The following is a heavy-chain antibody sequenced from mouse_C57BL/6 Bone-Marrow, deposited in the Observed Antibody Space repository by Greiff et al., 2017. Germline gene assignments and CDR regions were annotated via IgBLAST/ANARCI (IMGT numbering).Heavy chain of an antibody. CDR3: AVYCYGSSYCFDY. CDR1: GYTFTSYW. Sequence: QVQLQQPGTELVKPGASVKLSCKASGYTFTSYWMHWVKQRPGQGLEWIGNINPSNGGTNYNEKFKGKATLTVDKSSSTAYMQLNSLTSEDSAVYYCAVYCYGSSYCFDYWGQGTTLTVSA. D-gene: IGHD1-1*01. V-gene: IGHV1-53*01. J-gene: IGHJ2*01. CDR2: INPSNGGT.